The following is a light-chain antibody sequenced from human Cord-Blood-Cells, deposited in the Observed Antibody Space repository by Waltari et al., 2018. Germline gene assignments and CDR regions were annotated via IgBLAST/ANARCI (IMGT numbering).Light chain of an antibody. V-gene: IGLV2-8*01. CDR2: EVS. CDR3: SSYAGSNDV. Sequence: QSALTQPPSASGSPGQSVTISCTGTSSDVGGYNYVSSYPQHPGKAPKLLIYEVSKRPSGVPDRCSGSKSGNTASLTVSGLQAEDEADYYCSSYAGSNDVFGTGTKFTVL. CDR1: SSDVGGYNY. J-gene: IGLJ1*01.